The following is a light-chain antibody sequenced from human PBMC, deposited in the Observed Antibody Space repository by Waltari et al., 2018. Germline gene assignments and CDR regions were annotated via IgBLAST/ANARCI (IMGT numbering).Light chain of an antibody. J-gene: IGKJ2*01. V-gene: IGKV1-39*01. Sequence: DIQMTPSPPSLSASVVDRVTITCRASQSVSSVLNWYQQKPGKAPNLLISAASRLRSGVPSRFSGSGSGTDFTLTITSLQPEDFATYYCQQNYSPPYTFGQGTNLEI. CDR2: AAS. CDR1: QSVSSV. CDR3: QQNYSPPYT.